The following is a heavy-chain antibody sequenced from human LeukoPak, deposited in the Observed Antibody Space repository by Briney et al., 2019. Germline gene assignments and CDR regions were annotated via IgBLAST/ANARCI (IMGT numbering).Heavy chain of an antibody. Sequence: ASVKVSCKASGGTFSSYAISWVRQAPGQGLEWMGWISAYSGNTNYAQKLQGRVTMTTDTSTSTAYMELRSLRSDDTAVYYCARDHVFPDIWGQGTMVTVSS. CDR1: GGTFSSYA. CDR2: ISAYSGNT. D-gene: IGHD3-10*01. CDR3: ARDHVFPDI. V-gene: IGHV1-18*01. J-gene: IGHJ3*02.